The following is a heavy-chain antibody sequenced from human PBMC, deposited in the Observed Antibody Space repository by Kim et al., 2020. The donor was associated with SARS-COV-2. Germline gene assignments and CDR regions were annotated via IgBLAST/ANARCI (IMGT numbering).Heavy chain of an antibody. CDR1: GFTFSSHG. CDR2: FGTDEDT. V-gene: IGHV3-13*01. Sequence: GGSLRLSCAASGFTFSSHGMHWFRQATGKGLELGSGFGTDEDTYYLDSVRSRFTISRENAKNSLYLQMNSLRVGDTAVCYCVRDLSGGNYYYGMDVWGQGTPVTVSS. CDR3: VRDLSGGNYYYGMDV. D-gene: IGHD1-26*01. J-gene: IGHJ6*02.